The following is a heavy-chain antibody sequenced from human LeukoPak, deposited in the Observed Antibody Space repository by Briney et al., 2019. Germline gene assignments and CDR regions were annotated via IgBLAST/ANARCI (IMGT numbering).Heavy chain of an antibody. CDR1: GGSISSSSYY. V-gene: IGHV4-39*01. CDR2: IYYSGST. CDR3: ASHPDIPVLLWFGELSR. J-gene: IGHJ4*02. D-gene: IGHD3-10*01. Sequence: KTSETLSLTCTVSGGSISSSSYYWGWIRQPPGKGLEWIGSIYYSGSTYYNPSLKSRVTISVDTSKNQFSLKLSSVTAADTAVYYCASHPDIPVLLWFGELSRWGQGTLVTVSS.